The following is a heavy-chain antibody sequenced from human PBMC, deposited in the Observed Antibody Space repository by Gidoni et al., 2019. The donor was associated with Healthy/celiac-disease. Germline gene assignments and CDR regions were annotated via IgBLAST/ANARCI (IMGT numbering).Heavy chain of an antibody. CDR3: TSRIVGATNPVIYDAFDI. V-gene: IGHV3-73*02. CDR2: IRSKANSYAT. Sequence: DAPLVESGGVLVQPVGSLKLYCAASGLTFSGPAMHWVRQASGKGLAWVGRIRSKANSYATAYAASVKGRFTISRDESQNTAYLPMNSLKTEDTAVYYCTSRIVGATNPVIYDAFDIWGQGTMVTVSS. D-gene: IGHD1-26*01. CDR1: GLTFSGPA. J-gene: IGHJ3*02.